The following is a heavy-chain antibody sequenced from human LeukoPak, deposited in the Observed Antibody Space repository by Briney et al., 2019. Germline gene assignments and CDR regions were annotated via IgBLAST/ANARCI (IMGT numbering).Heavy chain of an antibody. J-gene: IGHJ4*02. Sequence: GGSLRLSCAASGFIFSRDWMSWVRQAPGRGLEWVANINQDESEAFSVDSVKARFTISRDNAKNSLFLQMNSLKAEDTAVYYCARQTTVTTDAWDGFDYWGQGTLVTVSS. V-gene: IGHV3-7*01. CDR3: ARQTTVTTDAWDGFDY. CDR2: INQDESEA. D-gene: IGHD4-17*01. CDR1: GFIFSRDW.